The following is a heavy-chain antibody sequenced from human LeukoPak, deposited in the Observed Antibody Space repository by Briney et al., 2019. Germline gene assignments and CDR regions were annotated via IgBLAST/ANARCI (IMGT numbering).Heavy chain of an antibody. CDR3: ARRGSDYYDSSGSDFDY. V-gene: IGHV1-18*01. CDR1: GYTFTSYG. D-gene: IGHD3-22*01. J-gene: IGHJ4*02. Sequence: ASVKVSCKASGYTFTSYGISWVRQAPGQGLEWMGWISAYNGNTNYAQKLQGRVTMTTDTSTSTAYMELRSLRSDDTAVYYCARRGSDYYDSSGSDFDYWGQGTLVTVSP. CDR2: ISAYNGNT.